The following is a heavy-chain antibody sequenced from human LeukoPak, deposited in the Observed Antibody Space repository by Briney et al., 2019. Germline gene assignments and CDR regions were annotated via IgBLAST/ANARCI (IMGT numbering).Heavy chain of an antibody. CDR3: ARAPVAASYYFDY. Sequence: GRSLRLSCAASGFTFSSYVMHWVRQAPGKGLEWVAVIWSDGSNKHYADSVKGRFTISRDNSKNTLFLQMNTLRAEDTAVYYCARAPVAASYYFDYWGQGTLVTVSS. CDR1: GFTFSSYV. D-gene: IGHD6-19*01. V-gene: IGHV3-33*01. CDR2: IWSDGSNK. J-gene: IGHJ4*02.